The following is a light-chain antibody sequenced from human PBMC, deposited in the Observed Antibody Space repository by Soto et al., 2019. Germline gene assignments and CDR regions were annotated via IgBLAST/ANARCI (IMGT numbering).Light chain of an antibody. V-gene: IGKV3-20*01. J-gene: IGKJ4*01. CDR3: QRYGFSPLT. CDR2: GAS. CDR1: QSVSSSY. Sequence: EIVLTQSPGTLSLSPGERATLSCRASQSVSSSYLAWYQQKPGQAPRLLIYGASIRATGIPDRFSGSGSGTDFTLTISRLEPEDFAVYYCQRYGFSPLTFGGGTKVEI.